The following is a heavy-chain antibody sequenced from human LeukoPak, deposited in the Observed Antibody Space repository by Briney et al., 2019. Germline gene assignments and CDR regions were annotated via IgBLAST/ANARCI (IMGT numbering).Heavy chain of an antibody. CDR3: AREDVDTAMVISYMDV. D-gene: IGHD5-18*01. J-gene: IGHJ6*03. CDR1: GFTLSSYA. CDR2: ISSSGDTI. V-gene: IGHV3-48*04. Sequence: PGGSQRLSCAASGFTLSSYAVSWVRQAPGKGLEWLSCISSSGDTIYYADSVKGRFTVSRDNAKNSLYLQMNSLRAEDTAVYYCAREDVDTAMVISYMDVWGKGTTVTVSS.